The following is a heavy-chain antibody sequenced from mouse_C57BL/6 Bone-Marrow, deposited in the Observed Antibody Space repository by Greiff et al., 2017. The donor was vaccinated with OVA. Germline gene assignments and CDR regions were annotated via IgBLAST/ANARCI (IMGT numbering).Heavy chain of an antibody. CDR1: GYAFSSSW. Sequence: VNLVESGPELVKPGASVKISCKASGYAFSSSWMNWVKQRPGKGLEWIGRIYPGDGDTNYNGKFKGKATLTADKSSSTAYMQLSSLTSEDSAVYFCAKLTGTGWFAYWGQGTLVTVSA. D-gene: IGHD4-1*01. CDR2: IYPGDGDT. CDR3: AKLTGTGWFAY. J-gene: IGHJ3*01. V-gene: IGHV1-82*01.